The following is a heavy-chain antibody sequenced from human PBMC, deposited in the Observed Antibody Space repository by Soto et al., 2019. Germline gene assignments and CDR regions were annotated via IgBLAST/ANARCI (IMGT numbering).Heavy chain of an antibody. J-gene: IGHJ4*02. CDR1: GFSFSTNA. D-gene: IGHD1-26*01. V-gene: IGHV3-30-3*01. Sequence: QVQLVESGGGVVQPGRSLRLSCAASGFSFSTNAMHWVRQPPGKGLEWVAVISYDGNNKYYADSVKGRFTISRDNSKDSLYLQMSSLRAEDTAVYYCATKMGPQWEQGKLKGDYWGQGTLVSVSS. CDR3: ATKMGPQWEQGKLKGDY. CDR2: ISYDGNNK.